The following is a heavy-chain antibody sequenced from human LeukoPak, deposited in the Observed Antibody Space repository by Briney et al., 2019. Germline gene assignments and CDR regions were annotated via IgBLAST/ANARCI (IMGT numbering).Heavy chain of an antibody. CDR2: IDHIGTT. CDR3: ARVGVVPAAKFDY. CDR1: GDSISSNYYY. Sequence: SETLSLTCTVSGDSISSNYYYWGWIRQPPGKGLEWIGSIDHIGTTYYNPSLKSRVTISVDTSENQFSLKLSSVTAADTAVYYCARVGVVPAAKFDYWGQGTLVAVSS. V-gene: IGHV4-39*07. D-gene: IGHD2-2*01. J-gene: IGHJ4*02.